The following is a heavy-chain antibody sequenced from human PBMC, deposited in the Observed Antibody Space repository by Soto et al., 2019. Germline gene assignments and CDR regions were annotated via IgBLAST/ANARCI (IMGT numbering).Heavy chain of an antibody. D-gene: IGHD2-2*01. CDR2: IYYSGST. J-gene: IGHJ5*02. CDR3: ASSGELGYCSSTSCYGGNWFDP. V-gene: IGHV4-59*08. CDR1: GGSISSYY. Sequence: SETLSLTCTVSGGSISSYYWSWIRQPPGKGLEWIGYIYYSGSTNYNPSLKSRVTISVDTSKNQFSLKLSSVTAADTAVYYCASSGELGYCSSTSCYGGNWFDPWGQGTLVTVSS.